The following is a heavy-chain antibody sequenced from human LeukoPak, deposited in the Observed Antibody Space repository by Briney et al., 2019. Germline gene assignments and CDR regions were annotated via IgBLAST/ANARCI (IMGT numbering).Heavy chain of an antibody. CDR3: ARGHYDVLAASYKWTPDY. Sequence: PGGSLRLSCAASGFTFNTFNMNWVRQAPGKGLEWVSSITSGGDYIYYADSVKGRFTTSRDNAKNSLSLQLNSLRVEDTAVYFCARGHYDVLAASYKWTPDYWGQGTLVTVSS. CDR1: GFTFNTFN. D-gene: IGHD3-9*01. J-gene: IGHJ4*02. V-gene: IGHV3-21*01. CDR2: ITSGGDYI.